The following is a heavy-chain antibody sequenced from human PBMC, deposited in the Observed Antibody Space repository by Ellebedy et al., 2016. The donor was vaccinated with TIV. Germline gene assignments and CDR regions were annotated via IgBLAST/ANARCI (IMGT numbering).Heavy chain of an antibody. CDR2: FDPEDVAI. V-gene: IGHV1-24*01. Sequence: ASVKVSXKVSGDTLSEFSIHWVRQAPGKGPEWMGGFDPEDVAISYAQKFQGRVTMTEDRSTDTAYMELSGLRSDDTAVYYCARDDSSSVRVWGQGTTVTVSS. D-gene: IGHD6-6*01. CDR1: GDTLSEFS. J-gene: IGHJ6*02. CDR3: ARDDSSSVRV.